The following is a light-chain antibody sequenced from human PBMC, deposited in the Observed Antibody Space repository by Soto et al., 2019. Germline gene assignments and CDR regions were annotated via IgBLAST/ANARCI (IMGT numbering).Light chain of an antibody. CDR2: ASS. CDR3: QQYYNWPRT. V-gene: IGKV3-15*01. J-gene: IGKJ5*01. CDR1: QSIGSN. Sequence: EIVMTQSPSTLSVTPGERATLSCRASQSIGSNLAWYQQKPGQAPRLVIYASSIRASDFPARFSGSGSGTEFTLTISGLQSDDFAVYYCQQYYNWPRTFGQGTRLEIK.